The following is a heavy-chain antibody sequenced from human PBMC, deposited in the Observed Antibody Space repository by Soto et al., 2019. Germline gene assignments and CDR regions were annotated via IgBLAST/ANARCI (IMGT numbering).Heavy chain of an antibody. CDR2: IYYSGGT. D-gene: IGHD1-20*01. J-gene: IGHJ1*01. Sequence: PSETLSLTCTVSGGSISSYYWSWIRQPPGKGLEWIGYIYYSGGTNYNPSLKSRVTISVDTSKNQFSLKLSSVTAADTAVYYCATDISDQSLQHWGQGTLVTVSS. CDR1: GGSISSYY. V-gene: IGHV4-59*12. CDR3: ATDISDQSLQH.